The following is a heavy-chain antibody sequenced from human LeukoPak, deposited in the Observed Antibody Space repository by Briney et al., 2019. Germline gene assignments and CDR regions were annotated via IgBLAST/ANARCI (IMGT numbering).Heavy chain of an antibody. D-gene: IGHD5-24*01. CDR2: ISYDGSNK. V-gene: IGHV3-30*18. CDR3: AKDGKRWLQGHIDY. CDR1: GFTFSSYG. J-gene: IGHJ4*02. Sequence: GPLRLSCAASGFTFSSYGMHWVRQAPGKGLEWVAVISYDGSNKYYADSVKGRFTISRDNSKNTLYLQMNSLRAEDTAVYYCAKDGKRWLQGHIDYWGQGTLVTVSS.